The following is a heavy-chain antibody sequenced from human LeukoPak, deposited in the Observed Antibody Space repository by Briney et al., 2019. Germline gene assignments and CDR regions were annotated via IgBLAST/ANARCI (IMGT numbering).Heavy chain of an antibody. J-gene: IGHJ4*02. CDR3: ARDAGGANTGGAGYFDY. Sequence: GASVKVSCKASGYTFISYSITWLRQAPGQGLEWVGWISANNGDTHYAQKFQDRVTMTTDTSTTKAYMELRSLRSDDTAVYYCARDAGGANTGGAGYFDYWGQGTLVTVSS. D-gene: IGHD4/OR15-4a*01. CDR1: GYTFISYS. CDR2: ISANNGDT. V-gene: IGHV1-18*01.